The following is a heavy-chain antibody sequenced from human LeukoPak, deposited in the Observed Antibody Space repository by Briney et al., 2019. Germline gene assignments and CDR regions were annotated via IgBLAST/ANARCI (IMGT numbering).Heavy chain of an antibody. D-gene: IGHD6-13*01. V-gene: IGHV3-23*01. Sequence: PGGSLRLSCAASGFTVSSNYMSWVRQAPGKGLEWVSGISGSGGSTYYVDSVKGRFTISRDNSKNTLYLQMNSLRAEDTALYYCAKSLGSSLYGSDYWGQGTLVIVSS. J-gene: IGHJ4*02. CDR1: GFTVSSNY. CDR2: ISGSGGST. CDR3: AKSLGSSLYGSDY.